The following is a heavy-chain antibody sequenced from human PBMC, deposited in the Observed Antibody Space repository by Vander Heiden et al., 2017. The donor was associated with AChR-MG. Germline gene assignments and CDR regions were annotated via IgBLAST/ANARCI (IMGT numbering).Heavy chain of an antibody. CDR2: ISWNSGSI. V-gene: IGHV3-9*01. J-gene: IGHJ4*02. CDR1: GFNFDDYA. Sequence: EVQLVESGGGLVQPGRSLRLSCAASGFNFDDYAMHWVRQAPGKGLEWVSGISWNSGSIGYADSVKGRFTISRDNAKNSLYLQMNSLRAEDTALYYCAKDRRVRGSGWYYFDYWGQGTLVTVSS. CDR3: AKDRRVRGSGWYYFDY. D-gene: IGHD6-19*01.